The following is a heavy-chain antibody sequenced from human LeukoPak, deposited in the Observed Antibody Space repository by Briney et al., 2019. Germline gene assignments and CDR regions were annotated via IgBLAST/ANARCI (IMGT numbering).Heavy chain of an antibody. Sequence: PSETLSLTCTVSGGSISSYYWSWIRQPAGKGLECIGRIYTSGSTNYNPSLKSRVTMSVDTSKNQFSLKLSSVTAADTAVYYCARDHCSGGSCYSVSWGQGTLVTVSS. D-gene: IGHD2-15*01. J-gene: IGHJ5*02. V-gene: IGHV4-4*07. CDR2: IYTSGST. CDR1: GGSISSYY. CDR3: ARDHCSGGSCYSVS.